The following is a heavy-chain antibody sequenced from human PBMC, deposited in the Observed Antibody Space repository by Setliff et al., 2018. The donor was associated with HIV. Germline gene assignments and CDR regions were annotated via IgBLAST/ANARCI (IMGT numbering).Heavy chain of an antibody. CDR1: GGSITSYY. J-gene: IGHJ5*02. CDR2: INYEGDT. Sequence: SETLSLTCSVSGGSITSYYWSWVRQPPGKGLEWIGEINYEGDTTYNPSLKSRVNMFIDTSKKQFSLKVASVTAADTAVYYCVRQHGDYAFDPWGQGTLVTVSS. CDR3: VRQHGDYAFDP. V-gene: IGHV4-59*08. D-gene: IGHD4-17*01.